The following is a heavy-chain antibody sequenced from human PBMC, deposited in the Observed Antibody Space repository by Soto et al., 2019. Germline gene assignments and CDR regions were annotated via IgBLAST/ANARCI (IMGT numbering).Heavy chain of an antibody. V-gene: IGHV4-34*01. Sequence: PSETLSLTCAVYGGSFSGYYWSWIRQPPGKGLEWIGEINHSGSTNYNPSLKSRVTISVDTSKNQFSLKLSSVTAADTAVYYCARRDSSSSYAFDIWGQGTMVT. CDR1: GGSFSGYY. CDR2: INHSGST. D-gene: IGHD6-6*01. CDR3: ARRDSSSSYAFDI. J-gene: IGHJ3*02.